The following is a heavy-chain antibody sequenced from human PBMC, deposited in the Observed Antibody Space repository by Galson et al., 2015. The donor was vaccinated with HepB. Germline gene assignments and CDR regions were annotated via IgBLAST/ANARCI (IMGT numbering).Heavy chain of an antibody. J-gene: IGHJ4*02. V-gene: IGHV1-69*04. CDR2: IIPILGIA. D-gene: IGHD5-24*01. CDR1: GGTFSSYA. CDR3: ATTTPGRDGYTYYFDY. Sequence: SVKVSCKASGGTFSSYAISWVRQAPGQGLEWMGRIIPILGIANCAQKFQGRVTITADKSTSTAYMELSSLRSEDTAVYYCATTTPGRDGYTYYFDYWGQGTLVTVSS.